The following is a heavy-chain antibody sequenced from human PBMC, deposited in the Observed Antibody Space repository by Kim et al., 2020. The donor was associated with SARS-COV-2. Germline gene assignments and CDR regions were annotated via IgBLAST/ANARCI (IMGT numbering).Heavy chain of an antibody. D-gene: IGHD3-16*01. Sequence: ASVKVSCKTSGHIFTRDSIHWVRQAPGQGLEWMGGIDCGNGDTIYSQKFQGRVTFTTDTSASTAYMELSFLRPEDSAVYYCLGGFYFDYWGQGTLVTVSS. CDR1: GHIFTRDS. J-gene: IGHJ4*02. CDR3: LGGFYFDY. CDR2: IDCGNGDT. V-gene: IGHV1-3*01.